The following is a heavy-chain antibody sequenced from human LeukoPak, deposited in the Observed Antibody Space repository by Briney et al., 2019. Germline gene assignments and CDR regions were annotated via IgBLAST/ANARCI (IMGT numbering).Heavy chain of an antibody. J-gene: IGHJ3*02. Sequence: GGSLRLSCAASGFTFSSYSMNWVRQAPGKGLEWASSISSSSSYIYYADSVKGRFTISRDNAKNSLYLQMNSLRAEDTAVYYCARDRGLTTVTTDDAFDIWGQGTMVTVSS. V-gene: IGHV3-21*01. CDR3: ARDRGLTTVTTDDAFDI. CDR2: ISSSSSYI. CDR1: GFTFSSYS. D-gene: IGHD4-17*01.